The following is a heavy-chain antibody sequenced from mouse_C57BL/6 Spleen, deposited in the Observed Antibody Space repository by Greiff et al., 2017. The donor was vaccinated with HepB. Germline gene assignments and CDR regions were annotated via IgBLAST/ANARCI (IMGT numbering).Heavy chain of an antibody. CDR1: GFTFSDYG. V-gene: IGHV5-17*01. CDR2: ISSGSSTI. J-gene: IGHJ4*01. Sequence: EVKLVESGGGLVKPGGSLQLSCAASGFTFSDYGMHWVRQAPEKGLEWVAYISSGSSTIYYADTVKGRFTISRDNAKNTLFLQMTSLRSEDTAMYYCARPWAGTYYAMDYWGQGTSVTVSS. D-gene: IGHD4-1*01. CDR3: ARPWAGTYYAMDY.